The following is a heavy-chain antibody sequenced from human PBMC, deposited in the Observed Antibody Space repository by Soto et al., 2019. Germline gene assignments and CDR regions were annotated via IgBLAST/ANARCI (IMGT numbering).Heavy chain of an antibody. V-gene: IGHV6-1*01. CDR2: TYYRSKWYT. Sequence: QVQLQQSGPGLVKPSQTLSLTCAISGDSVSSNSAAWNWIRQSPSRGLEWLGRTYYRSKWYTDYAASVKSRIAINPATAKNPFALQLSSVTPEDTAVYYCARDVEYYDILTGYSYFDYWGQGTLVTVSS. D-gene: IGHD3-9*01. CDR3: ARDVEYYDILTGYSYFDY. J-gene: IGHJ4*02. CDR1: GDSVSSNSAA.